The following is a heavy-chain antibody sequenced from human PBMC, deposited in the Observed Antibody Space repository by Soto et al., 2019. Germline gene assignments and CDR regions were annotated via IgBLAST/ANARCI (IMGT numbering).Heavy chain of an antibody. CDR3: SRFIMVGGWFDPNYYHGMDV. CDR2: ISGYNGNT. D-gene: IGHD6-19*01. Sequence: QVQLVQSGAEVKKPGASVTVYCKTSGYTFSNYGINWVRQAPGQGLTWMGWISGYNGNTNYAQTVQGRVTMTTDTSTCTVYMELRSLKSDDSAIYYCSRFIMVGGWFDPNYYHGMDVWGQGTTVTVSS. J-gene: IGHJ6*02. CDR1: GYTFSNYG. V-gene: IGHV1-18*01.